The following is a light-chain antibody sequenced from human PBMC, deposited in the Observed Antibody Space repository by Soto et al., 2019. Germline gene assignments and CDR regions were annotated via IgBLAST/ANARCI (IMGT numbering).Light chain of an antibody. CDR1: QTISSW. J-gene: IGKJ1*01. CDR3: QQYNSYSRT. Sequence: DIQMSQSPSSLSGSVGDRVTITCRDSQTISSWLAWYQQKPGKAPNLLIYKASTLETGVPSKFSGSGSGTEFTLTISSLQPDDCATYYCQQYNSYSRTFGQGTKV. V-gene: IGKV1-5*03. CDR2: KAS.